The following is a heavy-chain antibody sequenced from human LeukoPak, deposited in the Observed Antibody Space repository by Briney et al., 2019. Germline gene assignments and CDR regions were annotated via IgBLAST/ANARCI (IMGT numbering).Heavy chain of an antibody. CDR1: GGTFSSYA. D-gene: IGHD2-2*01. CDR3: ATIGTVPAATRDLRKASY. V-gene: IGHV1-69*04. CDR2: IIPIFGIA. Sequence: GASVKVSCKASGGTFSSYAISWVRQAPGQGLEWMGRIIPIFGIANYAQKFQGRVTIIADKSTSTAYMELSSLRSEDTAVYYCATIGTVPAATRDLRKASYWGQGTLVTVSS. J-gene: IGHJ4*02.